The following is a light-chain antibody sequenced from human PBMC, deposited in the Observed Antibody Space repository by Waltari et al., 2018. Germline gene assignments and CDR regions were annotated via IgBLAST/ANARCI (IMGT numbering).Light chain of an antibody. Sequence: DIVMTQSPHSLAVSVGERATITCTSTQSLLYSSNNKNYLAWYQQKPGQPPKLLIYWASTREFGVPDRFSGSGSGTDFTLTISSLQAEDVAVYYCQQYYSTSPLTFGGGTKVEIK. J-gene: IGKJ4*01. CDR3: QQYYSTSPLT. V-gene: IGKV4-1*01. CDR1: QSLLYSSNNKNY. CDR2: WAS.